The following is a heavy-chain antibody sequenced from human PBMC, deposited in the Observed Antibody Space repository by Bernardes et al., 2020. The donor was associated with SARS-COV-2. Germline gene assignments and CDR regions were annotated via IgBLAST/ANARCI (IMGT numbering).Heavy chain of an antibody. CDR2: INSDGSST. CDR1: GFTFSSYW. Sequence: GGSLRLSRAASGFTFSSYWMHWVRQAPGKGLVWVSRINSDGSSTTYADSVKGRFTISRDNAKNTLYLQMNSLRVEDTAVYYCAIGYCSSSSCYGGHYYYGLDVWGQGTTVTVSS. J-gene: IGHJ6*02. CDR3: AIGYCSSSSCYGGHYYYGLDV. V-gene: IGHV3-74*01. D-gene: IGHD2-2*01.